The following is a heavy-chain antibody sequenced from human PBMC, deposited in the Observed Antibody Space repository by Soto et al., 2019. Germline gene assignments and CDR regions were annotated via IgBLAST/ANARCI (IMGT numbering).Heavy chain of an antibody. V-gene: IGHV1-69*13. CDR3: ARTYYGSGSYVYYYYGMDV. D-gene: IGHD3-10*01. CDR2: IIPIFGTA. J-gene: IGHJ6*02. Sequence: SVKVSCKASGGTFSSYAISWVRQAPGQGLEWMGGIIPIFGTANYAQKFQGRVTITADESTSTAYMELSSLRSEDTAVYYCARTYYGSGSYVYYYYGMDVWGQGTTVTVSS. CDR1: GGTFSSYA.